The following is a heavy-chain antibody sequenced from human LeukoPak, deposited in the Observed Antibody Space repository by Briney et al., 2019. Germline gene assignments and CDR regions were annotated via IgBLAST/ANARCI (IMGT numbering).Heavy chain of an antibody. D-gene: IGHD3-22*01. J-gene: IGHJ4*02. CDR1: GGTFSSYA. V-gene: IGHV1-3*01. CDR3: ASGEYYYDSSGYPDY. Sequence: ASVKVSCKASGGTFSSYAISWVRQAPGQRLEWMGWINAGNGNTKYSQKFQGRVTITRDTSASTAYMELSSLRSEDTAVYYCASGEYYYDSSGYPDYWGQGTLVTVSS. CDR2: INAGNGNT.